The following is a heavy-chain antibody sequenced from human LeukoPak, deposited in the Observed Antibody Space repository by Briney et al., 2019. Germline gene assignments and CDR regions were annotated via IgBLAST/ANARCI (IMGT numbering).Heavy chain of an antibody. V-gene: IGHV3-23*01. Sequence: GGSLRLSCLTSGFTLSTNAMSWVRQAPGKGLEWISGISGSGASTYYADTVKGRFTISRDDSRNTLYLQMNSLRGDDTAVYYCAKDVGKWESLHFFDYWGQGTLVTVSS. D-gene: IGHD1-26*01. CDR2: ISGSGAST. J-gene: IGHJ4*02. CDR3: AKDVGKWESLHFFDY. CDR1: GFTLSTNA.